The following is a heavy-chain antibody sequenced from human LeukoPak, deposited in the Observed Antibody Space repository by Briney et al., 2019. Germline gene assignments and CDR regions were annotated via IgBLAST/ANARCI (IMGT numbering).Heavy chain of an antibody. D-gene: IGHD3-16*01. CDR3: AREAVRGPNYFDY. J-gene: IGHJ4*02. Sequence: SETLSLTCTVSGGSISSGGYYWSWIRQHPGKGLEWIGYIYYSGSTYYNPSLKSRVTISVDTSKNQFSLKLSSVTAADTAVYYCAREAVRGPNYFDYWGQGTLVIVSS. V-gene: IGHV4-31*03. CDR2: IYYSGST. CDR1: GGSISSGGYY.